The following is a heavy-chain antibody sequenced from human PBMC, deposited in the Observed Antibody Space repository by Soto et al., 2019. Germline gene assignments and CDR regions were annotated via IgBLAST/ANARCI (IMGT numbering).Heavy chain of an antibody. V-gene: IGHV1-18*01. CDR3: ARSGGSTRYYYYGMDV. J-gene: IGHJ6*02. D-gene: IGHD2-15*01. CDR1: GYTFTSYG. Sequence: QVQLVQSGAEVKKPGASVKVSCKASGYTFTSYGISLVRQAPAQGLEWMGWISAYNGNTNYAQKLQGRVTMTTDTDTSTAYMELRSLRSDDTAVYYCARSGGSTRYYYYGMDVWGQGTTVTVSS. CDR2: ISAYNGNT.